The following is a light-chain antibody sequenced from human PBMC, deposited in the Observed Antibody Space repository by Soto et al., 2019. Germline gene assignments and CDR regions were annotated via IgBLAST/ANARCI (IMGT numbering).Light chain of an antibody. J-gene: IGKJ5*01. CDR1: QSISNL. V-gene: IGKV3-15*01. CDR2: GAS. Sequence: IVMTQSLATLSVYPGETATLYCRASQSISNLLAWYQQKPGQAPRLLMYGASTRATGFPDRFSGSGSGTEFTLTISSLHSEDFAVYYCQEYYDWPITFGQGTRLEV. CDR3: QEYYDWPIT.